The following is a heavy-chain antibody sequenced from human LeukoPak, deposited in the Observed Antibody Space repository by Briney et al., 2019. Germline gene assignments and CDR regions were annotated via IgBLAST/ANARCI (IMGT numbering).Heavy chain of an antibody. V-gene: IGHV4-39*01. CDR1: GGSISSSSYY. CDR3: VKIFGVVENWFDP. CDR2: IYYSGST. J-gene: IGHJ5*02. D-gene: IGHD3-3*01. Sequence: SETLSLTCTVSGGSISSSSYYWGWIRQPPGKGLEWIGSIYYSGSTYYNPSLKSRVTISVDTSKNQFSLKLSSVTAADTALYSRVKIFGVVENWFDPWGQGTLVTVSS.